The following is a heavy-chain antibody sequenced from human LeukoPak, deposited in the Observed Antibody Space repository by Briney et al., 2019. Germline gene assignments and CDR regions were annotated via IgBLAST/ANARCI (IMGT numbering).Heavy chain of an antibody. V-gene: IGHV3-23*01. J-gene: IGHJ4*01. CDR1: GFTFSSYA. CDR3: AKGVSTRPLYYFDY. Sequence: PGGSLRLSCAASGFTFSSYAMNWVRQAPGKGLEWVSVISASGASTYNADSVKGRFTISRDNSKNTLYLQMNSLRVEDTALYFCAKGVSTRPLYYFDYWGQEPWSPSP. CDR2: ISASGAST. D-gene: IGHD6-6*01.